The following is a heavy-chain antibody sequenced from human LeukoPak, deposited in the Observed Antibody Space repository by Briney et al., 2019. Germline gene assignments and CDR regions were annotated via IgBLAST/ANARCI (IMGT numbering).Heavy chain of an antibody. D-gene: IGHD3-3*01. Sequence: ASVKVSCKASGYTFTSYAMRWVRQAPGQRLEWMGWINAGNGNTKYSQKFQGRVTMTRVTSTSTVYMELSSLRSEDTAVYYCARAYDFPDYWGQGTLVTVSS. CDR2: INAGNGNT. CDR3: ARAYDFPDY. V-gene: IGHV1-3*01. CDR1: GYTFTSYA. J-gene: IGHJ4*02.